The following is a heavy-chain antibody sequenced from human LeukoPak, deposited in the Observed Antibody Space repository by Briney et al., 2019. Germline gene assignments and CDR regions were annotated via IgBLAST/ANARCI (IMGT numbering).Heavy chain of an antibody. CDR1: GFTFSTYT. J-gene: IGHJ4*02. V-gene: IGHV3-21*01. CDR3: ARVNGDYERGGAPDY. CDR2: ISSGSTYV. Sequence: GGSLRLSCAAPGFTFSTYTMNWVRQAPGKGLDWVSSISSGSTYVYYADSVRGRFTISRDNAKNSLYLQMSNLRVEDTAIYYCARVNGDYERGGAPDYWGQGTLVTVSS. D-gene: IGHD4-17*01.